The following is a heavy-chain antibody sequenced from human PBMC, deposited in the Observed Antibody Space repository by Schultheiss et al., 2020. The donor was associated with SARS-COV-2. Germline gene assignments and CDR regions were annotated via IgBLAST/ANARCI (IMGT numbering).Heavy chain of an antibody. CDR1: GYTFTSYA. J-gene: IGHJ6*02. CDR2: INAGNGNT. Sequence: GESLKISCKASGYTFTSYAMHWVRQAPGQRLEWMGWINAGNGNTKYSQKFQGRVTITRDTSASTAYMELSSLRSEDTAVYYCARDLIDYGDYNLFLDYYGMDVWGQGTTVTVSS. CDR3: ARDLIDYGDYNLFLDYYGMDV. D-gene: IGHD4-17*01. V-gene: IGHV1-3*01.